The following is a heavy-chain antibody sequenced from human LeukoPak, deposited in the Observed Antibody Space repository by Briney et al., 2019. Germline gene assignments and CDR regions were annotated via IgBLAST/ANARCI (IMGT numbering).Heavy chain of an antibody. CDR3: ARRPPDYYDSSGYHHWCFDL. CDR2: IYYSGST. J-gene: IGHJ2*01. V-gene: IGHV4-59*08. Sequence: SETLSPTCTVSGGSISSYYWSWIRQPPGKGLEWIGYIYYSGSTNYNPSLKSRVTISVDTSKNQFSLKLSSVTAADTAVYYCARRPPDYYDSSGYHHWCFDLWGRGTLVTVSS. D-gene: IGHD3-22*01. CDR1: GGSISSYY.